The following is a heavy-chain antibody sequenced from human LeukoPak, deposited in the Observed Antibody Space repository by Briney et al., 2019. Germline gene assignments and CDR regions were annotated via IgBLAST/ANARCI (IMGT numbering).Heavy chain of an antibody. CDR3: ARVFSPPGLLYYGMDV. CDR1: RGSISSYY. D-gene: IGHD1-26*01. J-gene: IGHJ6*02. V-gene: IGHV4-4*07. Sequence: SETLSLTCTVSRGSISSYYWSWIRQPAGKGLDWIGRIYTSGSTNYNPSLKSRVTMSVDTSKNQFSLKLSSVTAADTTVYYCARVFSPPGLLYYGMDVWGQGTTVTVSS. CDR2: IYTSGST.